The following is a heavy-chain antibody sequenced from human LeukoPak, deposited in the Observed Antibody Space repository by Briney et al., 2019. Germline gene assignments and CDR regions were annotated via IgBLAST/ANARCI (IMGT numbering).Heavy chain of an antibody. J-gene: IGHJ4*02. CDR3: AKDLHSWNSVGVH. CDR2: ISGSGGTT. CDR1: GFTFSSYA. D-gene: IGHD1-1*01. Sequence: GTSLRLSCAASGFTFSSYAMSWVRQAPGKGLEWVAVISGSGGTTYYADSVKGRFTISRDNSKNTVDLQLESLRAEDTAVYYCAKDLHSWNSVGVHWGQGTLVTVSS. V-gene: IGHV3-23*01.